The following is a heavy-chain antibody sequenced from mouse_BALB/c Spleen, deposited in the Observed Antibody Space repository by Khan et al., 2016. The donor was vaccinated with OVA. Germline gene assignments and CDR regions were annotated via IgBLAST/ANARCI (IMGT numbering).Heavy chain of an antibody. V-gene: IGHV9-3-1*01. Sequence: LVESGPELKKPGETVKISCKASGYTFTNYGMNWVKQAPGKGLKWMGWINTYTGETTYADDFKGRFAFSLDTSASTAYLQINSLKNEDTTTNYYATVEYNGSMDYWGQGTPVTVSS. J-gene: IGHJ4*01. CDR2: INTYTGET. CDR1: GYTFTNYG. CDR3: ATVEYNGSMDY. D-gene: IGHD1-3*01.